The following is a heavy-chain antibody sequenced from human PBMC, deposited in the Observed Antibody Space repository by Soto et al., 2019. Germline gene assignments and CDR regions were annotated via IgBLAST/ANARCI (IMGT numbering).Heavy chain of an antibody. Sequence: PRFSCAASGFTFSTYWMSWVRQAPGKGLEWVANIKQDGSERYYVDSVKGRFTISRDNAQNSLYLQMNSLRSEDTAVYYCATDSGTSDYWGQGTLVTVSS. V-gene: IGHV3-7*01. CDR3: ATDSGTSDY. J-gene: IGHJ4*02. CDR1: GFTFSTYW. CDR2: IKQDGSER. D-gene: IGHD1-1*01.